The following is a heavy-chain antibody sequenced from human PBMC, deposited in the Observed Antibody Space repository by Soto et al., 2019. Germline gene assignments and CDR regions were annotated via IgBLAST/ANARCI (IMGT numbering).Heavy chain of an antibody. CDR1: GFTFSSYG. CDR3: ARDSGYCSSTSCPDNNWFDP. CDR2: IWYDGSNK. D-gene: IGHD2-2*01. V-gene: IGHV3-33*01. Sequence: QVQLVESGGGVVQPGRSLRLSCAASGFTFSSYGMHWVRQAPGKGLEWVAVIWYDGSNKYYADSVKGRFTISRDNSKNTLYLQMNSLRAEDTAVYYCARDSGYCSSTSCPDNNWFDPWGQGTLVTVSS. J-gene: IGHJ5*02.